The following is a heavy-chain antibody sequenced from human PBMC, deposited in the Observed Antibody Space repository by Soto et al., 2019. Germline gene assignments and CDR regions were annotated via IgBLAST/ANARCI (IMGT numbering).Heavy chain of an antibody. Sequence: SETLSLTCAVYGGSFSGYYGSWIRQPPGKGLEWIGEINHSGSTNYNPSLKSRVTISVDTSKNQFSLKLSSVTAADTAVYYCARDQYKTYYYDSSGYQSGMDVWGQGTTVTAP. J-gene: IGHJ6*02. CDR2: INHSGST. V-gene: IGHV4-34*01. CDR3: ARDQYKTYYYDSSGYQSGMDV. CDR1: GGSFSGYY. D-gene: IGHD3-22*01.